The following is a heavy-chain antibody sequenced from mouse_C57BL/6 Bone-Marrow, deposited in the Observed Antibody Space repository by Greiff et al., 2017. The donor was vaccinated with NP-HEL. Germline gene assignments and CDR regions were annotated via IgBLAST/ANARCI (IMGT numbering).Heavy chain of an antibody. CDR3: AIYYGSSYYAMDD. V-gene: IGHV5-6*01. Sequence: EVQRVESGGDLVKPGGSLKLSCAASGFTFSSYGMSWVRQTPDKRLEWVATISSGGSYTYYPDRVKGRFTISRDNSKNTLYLQMSSLKAEDTAMYYCAIYYGSSYYAMDDWGQGTSVTVSS. CDR2: ISSGGSYT. D-gene: IGHD1-1*01. J-gene: IGHJ4*01. CDR1: GFTFSSYG.